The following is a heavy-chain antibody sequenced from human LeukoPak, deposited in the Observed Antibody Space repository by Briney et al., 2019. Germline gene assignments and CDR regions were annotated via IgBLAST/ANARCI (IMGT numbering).Heavy chain of an antibody. J-gene: IGHJ4*02. CDR2: IIPIFGTA. D-gene: IGHD3-22*01. Sequence: SVKVSCKASGGTFSSYAISWVRQAPGQGLEWMGRIIPIFGTANYAQTFQGRFTITTDESTTTAYMELSILRSEDTAVYYCARVGYYYDSSADEGYFDYWGQGTLVTVSS. CDR3: ARVGYYYDSSADEGYFDY. CDR1: GGTFSSYA. V-gene: IGHV1-69*05.